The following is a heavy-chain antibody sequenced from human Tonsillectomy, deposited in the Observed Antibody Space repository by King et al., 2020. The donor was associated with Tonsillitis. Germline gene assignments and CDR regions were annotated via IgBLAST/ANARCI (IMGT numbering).Heavy chain of an antibody. CDR1: GGTFSSYA. CDR2: NIPIFGTA. Sequence: QLVQSGAEVKKPGSSVKVSCKASGGTFSSYAISWVRQAPGQGLEWMGGNIPIFGTANYAQKFQGRVTITADESTSTAYMELSSLRSEDTAVYYCARAYPLPGIAAAGTGVNWFDPWGQGTLVTVSS. CDR3: ARAYPLPGIAAAGTGVNWFDP. D-gene: IGHD6-13*01. J-gene: IGHJ5*02. V-gene: IGHV1-69*01.